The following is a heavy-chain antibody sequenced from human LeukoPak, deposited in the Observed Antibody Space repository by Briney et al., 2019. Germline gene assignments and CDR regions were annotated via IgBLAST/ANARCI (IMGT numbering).Heavy chain of an antibody. J-gene: IGHJ4*02. CDR1: GFTFSSYS. Sequence: GGSLRLSCAASGFTFSSYSMKWVPQAPGKGRECVPYIRSSSSIIYYAVSVKGRFTISRDNAKNSLYLQMNSLRDEDTAVYYCARDRVTGTSRGSEIDYWGQGTLVTVSS. CDR3: ARDRVTGTSRGSEIDY. CDR2: IRSSSSII. V-gene: IGHV3-48*02. D-gene: IGHD1-20*01.